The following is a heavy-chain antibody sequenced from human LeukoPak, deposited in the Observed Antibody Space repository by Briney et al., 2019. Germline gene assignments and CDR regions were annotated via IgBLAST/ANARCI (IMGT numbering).Heavy chain of an antibody. CDR1: GFTFSSYG. D-gene: IGHD3-9*01. CDR3: AKGYYFDILSGYSSLDS. Sequence: GGSLRPSCAASGFTFSSYGMHWVRQAPGKGLEWVAFIRYDGSNKYYTDSVKGRFTISRDDSKNTLYLQMNSLRAEDTAAYYCAKGYYFDILSGYSSLDSWGQGTLVTVSS. CDR2: IRYDGSNK. J-gene: IGHJ4*02. V-gene: IGHV3-30*02.